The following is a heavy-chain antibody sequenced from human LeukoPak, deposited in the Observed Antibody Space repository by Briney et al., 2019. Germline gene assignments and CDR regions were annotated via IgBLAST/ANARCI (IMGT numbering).Heavy chain of an antibody. V-gene: IGHV1-69*13. J-gene: IGHJ3*02. CDR2: IIPIFGTA. Sequence: GASVKVSCKASGGTFSSYAISWVRQAPGQGLEWMGGIIPIFGTANYAQKFQGRVTITADESTSTAYMELSSLRSEDTAVYYCARDSGYSYGDAFDIWGQGTMVTVSS. CDR1: GGTFSSYA. CDR3: ARDSGYSYGDAFDI. D-gene: IGHD5-18*01.